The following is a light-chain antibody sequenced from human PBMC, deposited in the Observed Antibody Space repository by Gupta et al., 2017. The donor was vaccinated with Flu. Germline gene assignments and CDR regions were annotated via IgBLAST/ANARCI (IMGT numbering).Light chain of an antibody. V-gene: IGLV2-11*01. J-gene: IGLJ3*02. CDR2: DVS. CDR3: CSYAGSYTWV. CDR1: SSDVGGYNY. Sequence: QSALTQPRSVSVSPGQSVTISCTGTSSDVGGYNYVSWYKPHPGKAPKLMIYDVSKRPSGVPDRFSGSKSGNTASLTISGLQAEDEADYYCCSYAGSYTWVFGGGTKLTVL.